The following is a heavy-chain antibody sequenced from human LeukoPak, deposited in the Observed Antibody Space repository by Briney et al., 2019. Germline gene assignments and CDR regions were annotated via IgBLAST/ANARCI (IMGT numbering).Heavy chain of an antibody. CDR3: ARGFELITFGGAIGKLNWFDS. D-gene: IGHD3-16*02. V-gene: IGHV3-33*01. CDR1: GFSFNTYG. CDR2: IWYDGSNT. Sequence: GGSLRLSCAASGFSFNTYGMLWVRQAPGKGLECVAVIWYDGSNTYYADSVKGRFTISRDNAKNSLYLQMYSLRAEDTAVYYCARGFELITFGGAIGKLNWFDSWGQGTLVTVSS. J-gene: IGHJ5*01.